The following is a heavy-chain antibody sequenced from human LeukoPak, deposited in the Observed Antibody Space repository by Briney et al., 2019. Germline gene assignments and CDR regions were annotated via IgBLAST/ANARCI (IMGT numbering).Heavy chain of an antibody. CDR2: IYHSGST. V-gene: IGHV4-38-2*01. J-gene: IGHJ5*02. CDR3: AVSPYYYGSGSYSPFDP. Sequence: SETLSLTCAVSGYSISSGYYWGWIRQPPGRGLEWIGSIYHSGSTYYNPSLKSRVTISVDTSKNQFSLKLSSVTAADTAVYYCAVSPYYYGSGSYSPFDPWGQGTLVTVSS. CDR1: GYSISSGYY. D-gene: IGHD3-10*01.